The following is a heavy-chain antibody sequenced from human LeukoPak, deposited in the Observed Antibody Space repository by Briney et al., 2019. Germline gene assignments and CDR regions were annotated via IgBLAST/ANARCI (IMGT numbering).Heavy chain of an antibody. CDR3: VREAGYCAPVCVKTNWFDP. Sequence: PGGSLRLSCAASGSPFSSHAMGWVRQPPGKGLEWVAAISNGKTYYADSVRGRFAISRDDSTNTVYLHMNSLRDEDTALYHCVREAGYCAPVCVKTNWFDPWGQGTLVTVSS. CDR2: ISNGKT. V-gene: IGHV3-23*01. J-gene: IGHJ5*02. D-gene: IGHD2-15*01. CDR1: GSPFSSHA.